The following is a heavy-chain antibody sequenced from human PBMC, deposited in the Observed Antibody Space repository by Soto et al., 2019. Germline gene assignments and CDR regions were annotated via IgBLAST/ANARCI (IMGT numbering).Heavy chain of an antibody. CDR3: ARDVSPNYYYYYGMDV. Sequence: SVKVSCKASGGTFGSYAISWVRQAPGQGLEWMGGIIPIFGTANYAQKFQGRVTITADKSTSTAYMELSSLRSEDTAVYYCARDVSPNYYYYYGMDVWGQGTTVTVSS. V-gene: IGHV1-69*06. CDR1: GGTFGSYA. J-gene: IGHJ6*02. D-gene: IGHD2-8*01. CDR2: IIPIFGTA.